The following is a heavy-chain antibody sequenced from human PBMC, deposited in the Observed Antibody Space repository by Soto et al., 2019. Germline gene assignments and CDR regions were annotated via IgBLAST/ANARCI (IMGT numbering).Heavy chain of an antibody. CDR2: ISSSSSYI. Sequence: WGSLRLSCSASGFPFSSYSMNWCRQAPGKGLEWVSSISSSSSYIYYADSVKGRFTISRDNAKYSLYLQMNSLGAEDTAVYYCARGAGTAMGPHCMDVWGQGTTVTVSS. J-gene: IGHJ6*02. D-gene: IGHD5-18*01. CDR3: ARGAGTAMGPHCMDV. V-gene: IGHV3-21*01. CDR1: GFPFSSYS.